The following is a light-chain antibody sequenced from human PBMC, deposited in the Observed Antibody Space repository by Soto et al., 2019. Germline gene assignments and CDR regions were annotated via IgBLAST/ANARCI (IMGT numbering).Light chain of an antibody. Sequence: QSALTQPASVSGSPRQSITISCTGASSDVGGYTYVSWYQQHPGKAPKLMIYEVNNRPSGVSNRFSGSKSGNTASLTISGLQAEDEADYYCSSYTSSSTLYVFXTGTKVTV. CDR2: EVN. CDR3: SSYTSSSTLYV. V-gene: IGLV2-14*01. CDR1: SSDVGGYTY. J-gene: IGLJ1*01.